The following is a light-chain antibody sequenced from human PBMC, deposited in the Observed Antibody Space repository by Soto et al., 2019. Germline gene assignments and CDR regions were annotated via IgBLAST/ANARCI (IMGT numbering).Light chain of an antibody. J-gene: IGKJ4*01. CDR2: GAS. Sequence: DIPMTQSPATLSVSAGERATLACRSSQSIISRYLAWYQQKPGQPPRLLIYGASTRDSGVPARFSGSGSGTEFTLTISSLQPEDFAVYYCQQYSNWPLTFGGGTKVDI. CDR3: QQYSNWPLT. CDR1: QSIISRY. V-gene: IGKV3-15*01.